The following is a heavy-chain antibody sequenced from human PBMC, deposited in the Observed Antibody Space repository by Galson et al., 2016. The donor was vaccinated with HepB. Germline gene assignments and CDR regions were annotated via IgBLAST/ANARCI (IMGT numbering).Heavy chain of an antibody. J-gene: IGHJ5*01. V-gene: IGHV3-30*18. CDR3: AKDHGDYGDYVLDS. D-gene: IGHD4-17*01. Sequence: SLRLSCAASGFSFGSYGMHWLRQAPGKGLEWLAVISYDGGSTYYGGSVKGRFTISRDNSKSTLFLQMDSLRAEDTGVYFCAKDHGDYGDYVLDSWGQGALVTVSS. CDR1: GFSFGSYG. CDR2: ISYDGGST.